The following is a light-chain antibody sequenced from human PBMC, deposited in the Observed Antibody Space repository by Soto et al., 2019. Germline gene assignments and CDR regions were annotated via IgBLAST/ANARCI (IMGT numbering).Light chain of an antibody. CDR3: SSYTTSYFYV. CDR1: GRDIGAYDY. J-gene: IGLJ1*01. Sequence: VLTQPASVSGSPGQSITISCTGSGRDIGAYDYVSWYQQHPGKAPKLLIYGVKNRPSGVSYRFSASKSAFTASLTISGLQAEDEAHYYCSSYTTSYFYVFGPGTKVTVL. CDR2: GVK. V-gene: IGLV2-14*01.